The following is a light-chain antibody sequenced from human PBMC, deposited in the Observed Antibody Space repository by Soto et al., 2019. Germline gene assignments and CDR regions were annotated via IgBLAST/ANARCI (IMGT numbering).Light chain of an antibody. V-gene: IGLV2-8*01. J-gene: IGLJ2*01. CDR1: SSDVGGSKF. CDR2: EVN. Sequence: QSSLTQPPSASGSPGLSVTISCTGTSSDVGGSKFVSWYQQHPGKAPRLIIYEVNKRPSGVPDRFSGSKSGNTASLTVSGLQTEDEADYYCSSFAGSNSVVFGGGTKVTVL. CDR3: SSFAGSNSVV.